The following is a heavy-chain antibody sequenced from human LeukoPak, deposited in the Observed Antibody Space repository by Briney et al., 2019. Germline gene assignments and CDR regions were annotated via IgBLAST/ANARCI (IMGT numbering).Heavy chain of an antibody. Sequence: SETLSLTCSVSGASFSLYYWSWIRHPPGKGLEWIGYISHSGNTDYNPSLKSRVTISADTSRNQFSLKMTSVTAADTAVYYCARSRKLDYWGQGTLVTVSS. CDR2: ISHSGNT. J-gene: IGHJ4*02. CDR1: GASFSLYY. V-gene: IGHV4-59*08. D-gene: IGHD1-14*01. CDR3: ARSRKLDY.